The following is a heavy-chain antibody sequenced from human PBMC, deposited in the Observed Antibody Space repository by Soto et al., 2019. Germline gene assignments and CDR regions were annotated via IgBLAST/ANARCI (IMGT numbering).Heavy chain of an antibody. CDR2: IYYSGST. J-gene: IGHJ5*02. D-gene: IGHD3-10*01. CDR1: GGSISSYY. CDR3: ARDASGYYGSGSWWWFDP. Sequence: ETLSLTCTVSGGSISSYYWSWIRQPPGKGLEWIGYIYYSGSTNYNPSLKSRVTISVDTSKNQFSLKLSSVTAADTAVYYCARDASGYYGSGSWWWFDPWGQGTLVTVSS. V-gene: IGHV4-59*01.